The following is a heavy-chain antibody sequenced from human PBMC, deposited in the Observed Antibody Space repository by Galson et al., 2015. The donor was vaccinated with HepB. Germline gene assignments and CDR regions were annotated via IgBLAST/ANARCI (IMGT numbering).Heavy chain of an antibody. CDR1: GYSFTSYW. CDR2: IDPSDSYT. CDR3: ARSSPYYYGSGSYAPEMD. Sequence: QSGAEAKKPGESLRISCKGSGYSFTSYWISWVRQMPGKGLEWMGRIDPSDSYTNYSPSFQGHVTISADKSISTAYLQWSSLKASDTAMYYCARSSPYYYGSGSYAPEMDWGQGTLVTVSS. V-gene: IGHV5-10-1*01. D-gene: IGHD3-10*01. J-gene: IGHJ4*02.